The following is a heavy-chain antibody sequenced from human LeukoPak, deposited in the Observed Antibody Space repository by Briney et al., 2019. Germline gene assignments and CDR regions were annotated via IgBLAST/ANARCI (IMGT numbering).Heavy chain of an antibody. J-gene: IGHJ6*03. CDR1: GGTFSSYA. D-gene: IGHD6-19*01. CDR3: ARAKAIGQWLGRNYYYYMDV. Sequence: GASVKVSCKASGGTFSSYAISWVRQAPGQGLEWMGGIIPIFGTANYAQKFQGRVTITADESTSTAYMELSSLRSEDTAVYYCARAKAIGQWLGRNYYYYMDVWGKGTTVTISS. CDR2: IIPIFGTA. V-gene: IGHV1-69*13.